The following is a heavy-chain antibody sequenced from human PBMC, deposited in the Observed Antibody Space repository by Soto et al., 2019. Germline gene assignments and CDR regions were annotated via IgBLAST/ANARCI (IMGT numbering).Heavy chain of an antibody. CDR1: GFSFSSYT. J-gene: IGHJ5*01. Sequence: GGSLRLSCTASGFSFSSYTMNWVRQAPGKGLQWVASITNRGTHTYSADSVKGRFTISRDNDKNSLYLQMNNLRAEDTATYYCTRAHEVAWFDSWGLGTLVTVS. D-gene: IGHD2-15*01. CDR2: ITNRGTHT. V-gene: IGHV3-21*06. CDR3: TRAHEVAWFDS.